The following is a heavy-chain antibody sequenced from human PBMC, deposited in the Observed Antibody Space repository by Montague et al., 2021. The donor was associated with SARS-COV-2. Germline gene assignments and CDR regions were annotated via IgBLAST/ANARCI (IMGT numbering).Heavy chain of an antibody. D-gene: IGHD4-11*01. CDR2: IYHSGST. Sequence: SETLSLTCTVSGYSISSGYYWGWIRQPPGKGLEWIGSIYHSGSTYYNPSLKSRVTISADTSKNQFSLKLSSVTAADTAVYYCAVNSNNYYYYGMDVWGQGTTVTVSS. V-gene: IGHV4-38-2*02. J-gene: IGHJ6*02. CDR3: AVNSNNYYYYGMDV. CDR1: GYSISSGYY.